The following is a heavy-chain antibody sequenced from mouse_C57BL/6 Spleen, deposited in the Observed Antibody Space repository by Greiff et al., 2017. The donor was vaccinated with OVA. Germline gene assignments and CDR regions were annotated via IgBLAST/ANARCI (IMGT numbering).Heavy chain of an antibody. D-gene: IGHD2-4*01. J-gene: IGHJ2*01. CDR2: ISDGGSYT. CDR1: GFTFSSYA. CDR3: ARVYYDYSYYFDY. V-gene: IGHV5-4*01. Sequence: EVQRVESGGGLVKPGGSLKLSCAASGFTFSSYAMSWVRQTPEKRLEWVATISDGGSYTYYPDNVKGRFTISRDNAKNNLYLQMSHLKSEDTAMYYCARVYYDYSYYFDYWGQGTTLTVSS.